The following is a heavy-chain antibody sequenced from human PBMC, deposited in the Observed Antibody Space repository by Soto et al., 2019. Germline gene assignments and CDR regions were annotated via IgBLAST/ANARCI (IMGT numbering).Heavy chain of an antibody. Sequence: QVQLVQSGAEVKKPGASVKVSCKASGYTFTNFGITWVRQAPGQGLEWMGWISAYNGNTNYAQNFQGRVTMTTDTSTSTGYRELRSLRSDDTAVYYWTRGGTPIAYWGQGTLVTFAS. D-gene: IGHD3-16*01. CDR3: TRGGTPIAY. CDR1: GYTFTNFG. V-gene: IGHV1-18*01. CDR2: ISAYNGNT. J-gene: IGHJ4*02.